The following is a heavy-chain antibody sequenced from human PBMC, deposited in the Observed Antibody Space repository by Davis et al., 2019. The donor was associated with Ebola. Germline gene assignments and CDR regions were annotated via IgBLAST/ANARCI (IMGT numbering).Heavy chain of an antibody. CDR2: ISHDANNK. J-gene: IGHJ5*02. CDR3: ARGVYGPFDP. V-gene: IGHV3-30*03. Sequence: GESLKISCAASGFTFSTYVMHWIRQAPGKGLEWVAVISHDANNKDYADSVKGRFTISRDNSKNVLFLEMNSLRPEDTAVYYCARGVYGPFDPWGQGTLVTVSS. D-gene: IGHD2-8*01. CDR1: GFTFSTYV.